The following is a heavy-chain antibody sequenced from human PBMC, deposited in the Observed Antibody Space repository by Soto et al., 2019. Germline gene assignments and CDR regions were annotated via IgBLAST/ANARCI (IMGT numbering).Heavy chain of an antibody. D-gene: IGHD3-22*01. CDR2: ISSSSSYI. CDR3: ASIYYYDRSGYCAPFQH. V-gene: IGHV3-21*01. J-gene: IGHJ1*01. Sequence: EVQLVESGGGLVKPGGSLRLSCAASGFTFSSYSMNWVRQAPGKGLEWVSSISSSSSYIYYADSVKGRFTISRDNAKNPQYLQMTGLRADDTAVYDCASIYYYDRSGYCAPFQHLGQGTLVNLS. CDR1: GFTFSSYS.